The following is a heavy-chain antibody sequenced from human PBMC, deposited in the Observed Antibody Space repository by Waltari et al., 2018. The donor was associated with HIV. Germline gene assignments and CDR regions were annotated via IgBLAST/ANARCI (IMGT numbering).Heavy chain of an antibody. Sequence: QIPLKESGPPLVKPTQTLTLPCTFSGFSLSTSGVGVGWLRQPPGKALEWLALIYWDEVKRYGPSLKSKLNITKDTAKNQVVLTITNMDPGDTATYFCARTIMMTFGGVMGPHFGDWGQGTLVTVAS. CDR3: ARTIMMTFGGVMGPHFGD. CDR1: GFSLSTSGVG. J-gene: IGHJ4*02. D-gene: IGHD3-16*01. CDR2: IYWDEVK. V-gene: IGHV2-5*05.